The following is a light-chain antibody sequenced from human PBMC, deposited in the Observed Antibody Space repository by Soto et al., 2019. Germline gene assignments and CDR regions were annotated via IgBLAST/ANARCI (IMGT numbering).Light chain of an antibody. Sequence: EIVLTQSPGTLSLSPGETATLSCRASQSVASNYLAWYQQKPGRAPRLLIYGASTRATGIPARFSGSGSGTEFTLTISSLQSEDFAVYYCQQYNNWPPLTFGGGTKVEIK. CDR1: QSVASN. CDR2: GAS. CDR3: QQYNNWPPLT. V-gene: IGKV3-15*01. J-gene: IGKJ4*01.